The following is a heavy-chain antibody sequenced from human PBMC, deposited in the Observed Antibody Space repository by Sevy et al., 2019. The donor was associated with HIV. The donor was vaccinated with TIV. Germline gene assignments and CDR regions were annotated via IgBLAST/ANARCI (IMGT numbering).Heavy chain of an antibody. CDR1: GFTFNNHV. CDR3: ARRLTTADSLGDFDY. D-gene: IGHD1-1*01. CDR2: ISGRADTT. J-gene: IGHJ4*02. V-gene: IGHV3-23*01. Sequence: GGSLRLSCAASGFTFNNHVMNWVRQAPGKGLEWVSTISGRADTTYYADSVKGRFTISRDNSKNTLYLQMNSLRAEDTAVYYCARRLTTADSLGDFDYWGQGTLVTVSS.